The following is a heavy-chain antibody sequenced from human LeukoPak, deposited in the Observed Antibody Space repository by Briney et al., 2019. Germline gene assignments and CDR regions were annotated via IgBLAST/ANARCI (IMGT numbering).Heavy chain of an antibody. CDR2: IYHSGST. V-gene: IGHV4-38-2*02. J-gene: IGHJ4*02. CDR1: DYSISNGHY. Sequence: RPSETLSLTCTVSDYSISNGHYWGWIRQPPGKGLEWIGIIYHSGSTYYNPSLKSRVTISVDTSKNQFSLRLSSVTAADTAVYYCARTLHKDSSGYYPLPFDYWGQGTLVTASS. CDR3: ARTLHKDSSGYYPLPFDY. D-gene: IGHD3-22*01.